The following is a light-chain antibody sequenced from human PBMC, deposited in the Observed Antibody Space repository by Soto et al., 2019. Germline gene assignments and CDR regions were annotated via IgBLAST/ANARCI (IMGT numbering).Light chain of an antibody. CDR1: SSDVGAYNY. V-gene: IGLV2-14*03. CDR3: SSYAGSSNV. CDR2: DSS. Sequence: QSAVTQPASVSASTGHSITISCPGTSSDVGAYNYVSWYQQLPGKAPNILIYDSSHRPSGVSNPFSGSKSGNTASLTISGLQAEDEADYYCSSYAGSSNVFGTGTKVTVL. J-gene: IGLJ1*01.